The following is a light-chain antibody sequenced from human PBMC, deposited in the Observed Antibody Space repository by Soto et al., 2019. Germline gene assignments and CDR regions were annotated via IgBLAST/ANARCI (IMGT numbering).Light chain of an antibody. CDR2: GAS. Sequence: EIVMTQSPATLSVSPGERATLSCRASQSVSADLAWYQQKPGQAPRLLIYGASIRATGIPARFSGSGSGTEFTLTISSLQSADFAVYHCQQYNKWPGTFGQGTKVEI. J-gene: IGKJ1*01. CDR3: QQYNKWPGT. V-gene: IGKV3-15*01. CDR1: QSVSAD.